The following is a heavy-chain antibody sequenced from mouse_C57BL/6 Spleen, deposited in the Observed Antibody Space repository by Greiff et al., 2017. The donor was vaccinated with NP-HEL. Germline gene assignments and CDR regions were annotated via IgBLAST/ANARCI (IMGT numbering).Heavy chain of an antibody. CDR3: AIYGSSSWFAY. CDR1: GYTFTNYW. CDR2: IYPGGGYT. J-gene: IGHJ3*01. V-gene: IGHV1-63*01. D-gene: IGHD1-1*01. Sequence: VKLMESGAELVRPGTSVKMSCKASGYTFTNYWIGWAKQRPGHGLEWIGDIYPGGGYTNYNEKFKGKATLTADKSSSTAYMQFSSLTSEDSAIYYCAIYGSSSWFAYWGQGTLVTVSA.